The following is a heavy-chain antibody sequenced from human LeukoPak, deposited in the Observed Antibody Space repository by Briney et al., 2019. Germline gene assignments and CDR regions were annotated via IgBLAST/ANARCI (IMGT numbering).Heavy chain of an antibody. V-gene: IGHV1-18*04. CDR2: ISAYNGNT. Sequence: ASVKVSCKASGYTFTSYGISWVRQAPGQGLEWMGWISAYNGNTNYAQKLQGRVTMTTDTSTSTAYMELRSLRSDDTAVYYCAREGNVGVPAAIKVFDPWGQGTLVTVSS. J-gene: IGHJ5*02. CDR1: GYTFTSYG. D-gene: IGHD2-2*01. CDR3: AREGNVGVPAAIKVFDP.